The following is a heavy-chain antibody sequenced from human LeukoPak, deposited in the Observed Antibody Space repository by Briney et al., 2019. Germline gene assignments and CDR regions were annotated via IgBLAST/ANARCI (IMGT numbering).Heavy chain of an antibody. V-gene: IGHV3-21*01. Sequence: GGSLTLSCAASGFTFSSYSMNWVRQPPGKGLDWVSSISSSSSYIYYADSVKGRFTISRDNAKNSLYLQMNSLRAEDTAVYYCARDHSSGSYYYGMDVWGQGTTVTVSS. J-gene: IGHJ6*02. D-gene: IGHD6-19*01. CDR3: ARDHSSGSYYYGMDV. CDR1: GFTFSSYS. CDR2: ISSSSSYI.